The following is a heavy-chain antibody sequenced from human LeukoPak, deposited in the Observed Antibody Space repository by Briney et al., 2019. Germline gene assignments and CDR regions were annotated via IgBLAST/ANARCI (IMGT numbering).Heavy chain of an antibody. Sequence: GGSLRLSCEASEFTLSPYSMNWVRQAPGKGLEWASYISTSSSTIYYADSVKGRFTISRDNAKNTVYLQMNSLRDEDTAVYYCARRHGDYVGSFEYWGQGTLVIVSS. CDR3: ARRHGDYVGSFEY. CDR1: EFTLSPYS. D-gene: IGHD4-17*01. J-gene: IGHJ4*02. CDR2: ISTSSSTI. V-gene: IGHV3-48*02.